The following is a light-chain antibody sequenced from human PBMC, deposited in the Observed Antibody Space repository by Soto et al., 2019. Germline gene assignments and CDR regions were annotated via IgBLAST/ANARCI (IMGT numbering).Light chain of an antibody. CDR1: QSLLDSFNNDKY. J-gene: IGKJ2*01. CDR2: WTS. Sequence: DIVMTQSPDSLAVSLGERATINCRSSQSLLDSFNNDKYVAWYQQKPGHPPKLLIYWTSTRESGVPDRFSGSGSLTDFTLTISGLQAEDVAVYYCQQFYDTPHTFGQGTKLEIK. V-gene: IGKV4-1*01. CDR3: QQFYDTPHT.